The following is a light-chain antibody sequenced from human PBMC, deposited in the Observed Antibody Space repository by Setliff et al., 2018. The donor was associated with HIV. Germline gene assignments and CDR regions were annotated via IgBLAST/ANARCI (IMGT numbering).Light chain of an antibody. CDR1: QRVLYRSNNKNS. CDR3: QQYYSTPWT. CDR2: WAS. J-gene: IGKJ1*01. Sequence: DIVMTQSPDSLAVSLGERATINCKSSQRVLYRSNNKNSLAWYQQKPGQPPELLIYWASTRESGVPDRFRGSGSGTDFTLTISSLQAEDVAVYYCQQYYSTPWTFGQGTKVDIK. V-gene: IGKV4-1*01.